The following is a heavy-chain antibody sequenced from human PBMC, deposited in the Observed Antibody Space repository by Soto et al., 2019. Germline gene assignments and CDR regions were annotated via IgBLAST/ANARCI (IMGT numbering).Heavy chain of an antibody. Sequence: GGSLRLSCAASGFTFSSYWMHWVRQAPGKGLVWVSRINSDGSSTSYADSVKGRFTISRDNAKNTLYLQMNSLRAEDTAVYYCASLYDYVWGSYRYTFDYWGQGTLVTVSS. CDR1: GFTFSSYW. D-gene: IGHD3-16*02. CDR2: INSDGSST. J-gene: IGHJ4*02. V-gene: IGHV3-74*01. CDR3: ASLYDYVWGSYRYTFDY.